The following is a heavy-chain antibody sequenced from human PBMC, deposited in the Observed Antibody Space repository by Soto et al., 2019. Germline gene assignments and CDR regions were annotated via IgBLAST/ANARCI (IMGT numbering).Heavy chain of an antibody. CDR2: ISYDGTNK. J-gene: IGHJ6*01. CDR1: GFTFSGYA. CDR3: ARAGPAGFGMTTASHYSGKDD. Sequence: LVESGGGVVQPGRSLRLSCAASGFTFSGYALHWVRQTPGKGLEWMAVISYDGTNKYYAGSVEGRFTISRDNSTKTLYLQRNSVRPEDTAIYYCARAGPAGFGMTTASHYSGKDDWGQGTRVTLSS. D-gene: IGHD3-3*01. V-gene: IGHV3-30-3*01.